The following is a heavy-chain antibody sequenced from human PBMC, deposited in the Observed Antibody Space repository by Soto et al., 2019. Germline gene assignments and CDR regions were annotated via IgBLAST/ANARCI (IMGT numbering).Heavy chain of an antibody. J-gene: IGHJ6*02. Sequence: SVKFSCKASGGTFSSYAISWVRQAPGQGLEWMGGIIPIFGTANYAQKFQGRVTITADESTSTAYMELSSLRSEDTAVYYCARAGFRSYYYYYGMDVWGQGTTVTVSS. CDR3: ARAGFRSYYYYYGMDV. CDR1: GGTFSSYA. D-gene: IGHD2-21*01. V-gene: IGHV1-69*13. CDR2: IIPIFGTA.